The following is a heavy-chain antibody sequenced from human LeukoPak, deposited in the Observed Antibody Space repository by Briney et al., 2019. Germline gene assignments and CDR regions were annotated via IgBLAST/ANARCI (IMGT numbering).Heavy chain of an antibody. V-gene: IGHV3-53*01. CDR1: GFTVSNNY. Sequence: GGSLRLSCAASGFTVSNNYMSWVRQAPGKGLEWVSVIHSGGYTYYADSVKGRFTISRDHSKNTLFLQMNSLRAEDTAVYYCARESAAGTEDYWGQGTLVTVSS. CDR3: ARESAAGTEDY. CDR2: IHSGGYT. J-gene: IGHJ4*02. D-gene: IGHD6-13*01.